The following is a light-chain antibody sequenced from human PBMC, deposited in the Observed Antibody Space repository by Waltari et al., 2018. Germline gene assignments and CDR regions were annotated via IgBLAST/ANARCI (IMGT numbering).Light chain of an antibody. J-gene: IGLJ1*01. CDR3: QSYDSSLSGSYV. CDR2: ANP. CDR1: RSNIGAGYD. Sequence: QSVLKQPPPVSGAPGQRVTISCTGTRSNIGAGYDVHWYKQLPGTAPKLLIFANPKRPSGVPCRFSGSKSGTSASLAITWLQSEDEADYYCQSYDSSLSGSYVFGTGTKVTVL. V-gene: IGLV1-40*01.